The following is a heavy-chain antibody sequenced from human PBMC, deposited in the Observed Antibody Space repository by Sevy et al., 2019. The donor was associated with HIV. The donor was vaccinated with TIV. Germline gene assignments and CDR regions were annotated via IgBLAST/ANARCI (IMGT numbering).Heavy chain of an antibody. V-gene: IGHV1-18*01. CDR3: ARDSMPTVQGIIITPYYYGMDL. Sequence: ASVKVSGKASGYTFISYGISWVRQAPGQGLEWMGWISGDNGNTISAQNLQGRVTMSTDTSTSTAYMELRSLRSDDTAVYYCARDSMPTVQGIIITPYYYGMDLWGQGTTVTVSS. J-gene: IGHJ6*02. CDR1: GYTFISYG. D-gene: IGHD3-10*01. CDR2: ISGDNGNT.